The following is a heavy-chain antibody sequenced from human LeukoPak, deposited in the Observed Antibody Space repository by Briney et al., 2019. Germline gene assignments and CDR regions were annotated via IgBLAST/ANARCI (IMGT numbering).Heavy chain of an antibody. CDR2: INYSGST. J-gene: IGHJ3*02. V-gene: IGHV4-39*07. CDR3: ARDTGSFPHVSFDI. D-gene: IGHD1-26*01. CDR1: GGSISSSSYY. Sequence: SETLSLTCTVSGGSISSSSYYWGWIRQPPGKGLEWIGNINYSGSTYYNPSLKSRVTISVDTSKNQFSLKLNSVTAADTAVYYCARDTGSFPHVSFDIWGQGTMVTVSS.